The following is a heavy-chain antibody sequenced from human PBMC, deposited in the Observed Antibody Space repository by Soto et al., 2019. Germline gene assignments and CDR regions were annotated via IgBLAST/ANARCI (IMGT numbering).Heavy chain of an antibody. CDR2: ISSSGSTI. D-gene: IGHD6-13*01. V-gene: IGHV3-11*01. J-gene: IGHJ4*02. CDR1: GFTFSDYY. CDR3: ARDRDSSSWYWYGGTAPDY. Sequence: SGGSLRLSCAASGFTFSDYYMSWIRQAPGKGLEWVSYISSSGSTIYYADSVKGRFTISRDNAKNSLCLQMNSLRAEDTAVYYCARDRDSSSWYWYGGTAPDYWGQGTLVTVSS.